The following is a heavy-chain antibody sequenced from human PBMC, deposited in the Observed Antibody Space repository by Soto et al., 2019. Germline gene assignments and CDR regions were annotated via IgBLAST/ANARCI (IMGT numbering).Heavy chain of an antibody. J-gene: IGHJ6*02. V-gene: IGHV1-18*01. CDR2: ISPKSGSI. CDR3: VKDRDSNSWPSRDV. Sequence: ASVKVSCKTSGYTFTRNGISWVRQAPGQGLEWMGWISPKSGSIKYAQKFQGRVIMTTDTSTSTAYMELRSLRSDDTAVYYCVKDRDSNSWPSRDVWGPGTTVTV. D-gene: IGHD3-22*01. CDR1: GYTFTRNG.